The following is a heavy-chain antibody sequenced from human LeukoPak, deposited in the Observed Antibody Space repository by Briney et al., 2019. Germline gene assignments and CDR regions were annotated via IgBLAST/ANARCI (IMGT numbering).Heavy chain of an antibody. J-gene: IGHJ3*02. CDR2: INHSGST. D-gene: IGHD3-10*01. Sequence: SETLSLTCAVYGGSFSGYYWSWIRQPPGKGLEWIGEINHSGSTNYNPSLRSRVTISVDTSKNQFSLKLSSVTAADTAVYYCARDRGDGTDAFDIWGQGTMVTVSS. V-gene: IGHV4-34*01. CDR3: ARDRGDGTDAFDI. CDR1: GGSFSGYY.